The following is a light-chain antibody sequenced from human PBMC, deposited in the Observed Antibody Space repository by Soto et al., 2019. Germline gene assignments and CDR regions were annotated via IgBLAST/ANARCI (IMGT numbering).Light chain of an antibody. V-gene: IGKV3-11*01. CDR1: QSVSSY. Sequence: EIVLTQSPATLSLSPGERATLSCRARQSVSSYLAWYQQKPGQAPRLLIYDASNRATVIPARFSGSGSATDFTFTISSLEPEDFAVYYCQQRSNWPRYTFGQGTKLEIK. CDR2: DAS. J-gene: IGKJ2*01. CDR3: QQRSNWPRYT.